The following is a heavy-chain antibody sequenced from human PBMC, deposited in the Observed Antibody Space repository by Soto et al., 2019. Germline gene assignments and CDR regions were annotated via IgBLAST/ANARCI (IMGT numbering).Heavy chain of an antibody. CDR2: IYYSGST. D-gene: IGHD2-2*01. CDR3: ARDDIVVVPAAPGGYGMDV. CDR1: GGSVSSGSYY. Sequence: QVQLQESGPGLVKPSETLSLTCTVSGGSVSSGSYYWGWIRQPRGKGLEWIGYIYYSGSTNYNPSLKSRVTISVDTSKNQFSLKLSSVTAADTAVYYCARDDIVVVPAAPGGYGMDVWGQGTTVTVSS. V-gene: IGHV4-61*01. J-gene: IGHJ6*02.